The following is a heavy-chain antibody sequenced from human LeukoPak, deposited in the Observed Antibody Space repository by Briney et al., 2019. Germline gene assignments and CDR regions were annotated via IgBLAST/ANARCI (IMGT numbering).Heavy chain of an antibody. J-gene: IGHJ4*02. Sequence: PGGSLRLSCAASGFTFSSYAMSWVRQAPGKGLEWVSAISGSGGSTYYADSVKGRFTISRDNSKNTLYLQMNSLRAEDTAVYYCAKPLSAYYGGYYFDYWGQGTLVTVSS. V-gene: IGHV3-23*01. CDR1: GFTFSSYA. CDR3: AKPLSAYYGGYYFDY. CDR2: ISGSGGST. D-gene: IGHD3-10*01.